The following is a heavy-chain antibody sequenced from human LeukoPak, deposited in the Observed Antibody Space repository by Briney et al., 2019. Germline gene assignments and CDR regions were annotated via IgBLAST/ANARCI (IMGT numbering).Heavy chain of an antibody. CDR3: ARGSGSYQREYNWFDP. J-gene: IGHJ5*02. V-gene: IGHV1-8*03. D-gene: IGHD1-26*01. CDR2: MNPNSGNT. CDR1: GYTLTAYY. Sequence: GASVKVSCKASGYTLTAYYMHWVRQATGQGLEWMGWMNPNSGNTGYAQKFQGRVTITRNTSISTAYMELSSLRSEDMAVYYCARGSGSYQREYNWFDPWGQGTLVTVSS.